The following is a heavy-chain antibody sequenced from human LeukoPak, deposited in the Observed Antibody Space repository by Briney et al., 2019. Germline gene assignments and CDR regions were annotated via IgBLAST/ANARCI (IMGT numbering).Heavy chain of an antibody. Sequence: SETLSLTCTVYGGSISSSSYYWGWIRQPPGKGLEWIGTIYYSGSTYYKPSLNSRVTISVDASKNQFSLKLTSVTAADTAVYFCARLDHYYDSSGFYLFDYWGQGTLVTVSS. CDR3: ARLDHYYDSSGFYLFDY. D-gene: IGHD3-22*01. CDR2: IYYSGST. V-gene: IGHV4-39*07. J-gene: IGHJ4*02. CDR1: GGSISSSSYY.